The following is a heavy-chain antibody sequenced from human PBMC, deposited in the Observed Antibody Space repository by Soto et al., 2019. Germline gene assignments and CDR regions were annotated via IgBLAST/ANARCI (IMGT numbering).Heavy chain of an antibody. D-gene: IGHD2-15*01. CDR1: GGSISSYY. CDR3: ASEEPGGFRLDY. Sequence: SETLSLTCTVSGGSISSYYWSWVRQPPGKGLQWIGYIYYIGSTYYNPSLQGRATISADTSKNQFSLRLTSVTAADTAVYYCASEEPGGFRLDYWGQGILVTVSS. J-gene: IGHJ4*02. CDR2: IYYIGST. V-gene: IGHV4-59*01.